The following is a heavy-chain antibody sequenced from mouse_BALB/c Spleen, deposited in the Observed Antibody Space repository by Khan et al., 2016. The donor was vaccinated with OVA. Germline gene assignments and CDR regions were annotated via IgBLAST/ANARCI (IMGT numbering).Heavy chain of an antibody. J-gene: IGHJ4*01. CDR2: IWSDGST. CDR3: ARQPYYHYYVMDY. Sequence: VQLQESGPALVAPSQSLSITCTISGFSLTDYGVHWVRQPPGKGLEWLVVIWSDGSTNYNSALKSRLSISKDNSKSQVFLKMNSLQTDDTAVYYCARQPYYHYYVMDYWGQGTSVTVSS. V-gene: IGHV2-6-1*01. CDR1: GFSLTDYG. D-gene: IGHD2-10*01.